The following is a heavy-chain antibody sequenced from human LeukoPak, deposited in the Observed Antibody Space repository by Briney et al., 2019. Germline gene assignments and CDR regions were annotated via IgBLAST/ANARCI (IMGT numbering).Heavy chain of an antibody. CDR1: GFTFSSYG. D-gene: IGHD3-10*01. V-gene: IGHV3-23*01. Sequence: PGGSLRLSCAASGFTFSSYGMSWVRQAPGKGLEWVSAISGSGGSTYYADSVKGRFTISRDNSKNTLYLQMNSLRAEDTAVYYCAKDLSAEGYGSGSYIFSDAFDIWGQGTMVTVSS. J-gene: IGHJ3*02. CDR3: AKDLSAEGYGSGSYIFSDAFDI. CDR2: ISGSGGST.